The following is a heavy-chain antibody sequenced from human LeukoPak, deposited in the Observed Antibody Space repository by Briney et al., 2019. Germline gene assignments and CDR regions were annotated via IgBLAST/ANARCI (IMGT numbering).Heavy chain of an antibody. CDR1: GFTFSSYG. Sequence: PGGSLRLSCAASGFTFSSYGMSWVRQAPGKGLEWVSAISGSGGSTYYADSVKGRFTISRDNSKNTLYLQMNSLRAEDTAVYYCAKALSYGGNRHAFDIRGQGTMVTVSS. J-gene: IGHJ3*02. D-gene: IGHD4-23*01. CDR2: ISGSGGST. V-gene: IGHV3-23*01. CDR3: AKALSYGGNRHAFDI.